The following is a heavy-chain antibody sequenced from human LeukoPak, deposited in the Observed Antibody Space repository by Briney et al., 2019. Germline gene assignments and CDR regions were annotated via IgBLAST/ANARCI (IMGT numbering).Heavy chain of an antibody. Sequence: PGGSLRLSCVASGFSFSTSWMSWVRQAPGKGLEWVANIKQDGIETDYVDSVKGRFTISRDNAKNSLYLQMSSLRAEDTAVYYCAREDYDYVWGSYRGGAFDIWGQGTMVTVSS. V-gene: IGHV3-7*01. D-gene: IGHD3-16*02. CDR3: AREDYDYVWGSYRGGAFDI. CDR2: IKQDGIET. J-gene: IGHJ3*02. CDR1: GFSFSTSW.